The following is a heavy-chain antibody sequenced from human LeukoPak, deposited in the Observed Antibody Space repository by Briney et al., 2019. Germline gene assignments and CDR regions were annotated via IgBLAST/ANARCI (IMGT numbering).Heavy chain of an antibody. J-gene: IGHJ1*01. Sequence: GGSLRLSCAASGFTFSSYAMSWVRQAPGKGLEWVSAISGGSTYYADSVKGRFTISRDNSKNTLYLQMNSLRAEDTAVYYCAKGLAVAGPAVYFQHWGQGTLVTVSS. V-gene: IGHV3-23*01. CDR2: ISGGST. CDR3: AKGLAVAGPAVYFQH. D-gene: IGHD6-19*01. CDR1: GFTFSSYA.